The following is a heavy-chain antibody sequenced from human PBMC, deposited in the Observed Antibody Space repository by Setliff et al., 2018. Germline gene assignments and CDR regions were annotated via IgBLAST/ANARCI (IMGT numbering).Heavy chain of an antibody. Sequence: ASVKVSCKASGYTFSNYGLGWVRQAPGQGPEWMGWISASNGQTRYTEELQGKVTMTTDTSTSTAYMDLRSLRSDDTAVYYCARSIALFGVDVVSCYFDHWGQGTLVTVSS. V-gene: IGHV1-18*01. CDR1: GYTFSNYG. J-gene: IGHJ4*02. CDR3: ARSIALFGVDVVSCYFDH. CDR2: ISASNGQT. D-gene: IGHD3-3*01.